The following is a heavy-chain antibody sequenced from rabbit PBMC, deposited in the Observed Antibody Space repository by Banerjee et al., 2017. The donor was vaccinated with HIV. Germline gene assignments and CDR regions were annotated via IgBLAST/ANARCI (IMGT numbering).Heavy chain of an antibody. CDR3: ARDAGSHYYMDYFKL. J-gene: IGHJ4*01. D-gene: IGHD8-1*01. CDR2: DSVGSSAGT. CDR1: GFDVNSKT. Sequence: QSLEESGGDLVKPEGSLKLSCKASGFDVNSKTMCWFRQAPGKGPEWIACDSVGSSAGTYYATWAKGRFTISKTSSTTVTLQMTSLTAADTATYFCARDAGSHYYMDYFKLWGPGTLVTVS. V-gene: IGHV1S40*01.